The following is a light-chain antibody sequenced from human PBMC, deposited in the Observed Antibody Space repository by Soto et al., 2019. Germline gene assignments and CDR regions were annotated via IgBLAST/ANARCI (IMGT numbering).Light chain of an antibody. J-gene: IGLJ1*01. CDR3: SSYAGNTYPYV. CDR2: EVN. CDR1: SSDVGGSNL. V-gene: IGLV2-8*01. Sequence: QSVLTQPPSASGSPGQSVTISRTGTSSDVGGSNLVSWYQQHPGKAPKLLIFEVNKRPSGVPDRFSGSKSGNTASLTVSGLQAEDEGDYYCSSYAGNTYPYVFGTGTKVTVL.